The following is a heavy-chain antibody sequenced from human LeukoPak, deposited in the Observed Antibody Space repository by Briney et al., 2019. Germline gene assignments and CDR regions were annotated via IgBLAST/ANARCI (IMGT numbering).Heavy chain of an antibody. V-gene: IGHV3-74*01. D-gene: IGHD6-6*01. CDR2: IHAIGATT. CDR1: GFTFNIAW. J-gene: IGHJ4*02. CDR3: AREYASSGGRYFDL. Sequence: GGSLRLSCTASGFTFNIAWMHWVRQAPGKGLVWVSHIHAIGATTNYADSVEGRFTISRDNAKNTVDLQMNSLRADDTAVYYCAREYASSGGRYFDLWGQGTLVTVSS.